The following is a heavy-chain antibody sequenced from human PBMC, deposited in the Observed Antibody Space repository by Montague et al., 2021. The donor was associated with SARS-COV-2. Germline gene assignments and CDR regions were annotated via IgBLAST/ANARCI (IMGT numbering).Heavy chain of an antibody. CDR3: AREKTVRGIYYFGMDV. CDR2: IMADGSQK. CDR1: DFSLDLSW. J-gene: IGHJ6*02. Sequence: SLRLSCAASDFSLDLSWMSWVRQAPGKGLEWVANIMADGSQKYYVDSVKGRFTISRDKAYKSVYLQTNSLRVEDTAVYYCAREKTVRGIYYFGMDVWGQGTTVTVSS. D-gene: IGHD4-11*01. V-gene: IGHV3-7*03.